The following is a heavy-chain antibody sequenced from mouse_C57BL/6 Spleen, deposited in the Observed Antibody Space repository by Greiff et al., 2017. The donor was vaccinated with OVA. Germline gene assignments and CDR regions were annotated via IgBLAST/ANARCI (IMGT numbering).Heavy chain of an antibody. D-gene: IGHD1-1*01. CDR2: IYPGNSDT. CDR1: GYTFTSYW. V-gene: IGHV1-5*01. CDR3: TREAENYGSSHPWFAY. J-gene: IGHJ3*01. Sequence: EVQLQQSGTVLARPGASVKMSCKTSGYTFTSYWMHWVKQRPGQGLEWIGAIYPGNSDTSYNQKFKGKAKLTAVTSASTAYMELSSLTNEDSAVYYCTREAENYGSSHPWFAYWGQGTLVTVSA.